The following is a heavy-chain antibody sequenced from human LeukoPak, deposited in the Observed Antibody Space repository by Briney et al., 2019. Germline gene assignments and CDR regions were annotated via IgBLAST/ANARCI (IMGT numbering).Heavy chain of an antibody. V-gene: IGHV3-23*01. CDR3: AKDLGRYCSSTSCYSYFDY. D-gene: IGHD2-2*02. CDR1: GFTFSSYA. CDR2: ISGSGGST. J-gene: IGHJ4*02. Sequence: PGGSLRLSCAASGFTFSSYAMSWVRQAPGKGLEGVSAISGSGGSTYYADSVKGRFTISRDNSKNTLYLQMNSLRAEDTAVYYCAKDLGRYCSSTSCYSYFDYWGQGTLVTVSS.